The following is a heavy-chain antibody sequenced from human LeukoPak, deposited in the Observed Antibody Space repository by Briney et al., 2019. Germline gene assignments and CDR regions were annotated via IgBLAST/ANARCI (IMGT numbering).Heavy chain of an antibody. V-gene: IGHV4-59*11. Sequence: SETLSLTCTVPGGSISNHNWTWIWQPLRKGLGWSGFISYSGNTNYDPSLKSRVTISLDTSKNQFSLKLISVTAADTAVYYCARGVGSGYTDYWGQGALVTVSS. CDR3: ARGVGSGYTDY. J-gene: IGHJ4*02. D-gene: IGHD3-22*01. CDR2: ISYSGNT. CDR1: GGSISNHN.